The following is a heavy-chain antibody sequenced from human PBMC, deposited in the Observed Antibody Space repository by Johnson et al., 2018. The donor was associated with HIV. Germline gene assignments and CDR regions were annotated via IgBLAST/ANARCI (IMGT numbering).Heavy chain of an antibody. J-gene: IGHJ3*02. CDR1: GFTFSSYP. V-gene: IGHV3-23*04. D-gene: IGHD6-13*01. CDR2: ISGSGGST. CDR3: ARATSASGTDNDAFDI. Sequence: MQLVESGGGVVQPEMSLRLACAASGFTFSSYPMHWVRQAPGKGLEWVSAISGSGGSTYYADSVKGRFTISRDNAKNSLYLQMNSLRAEDTAIYHWARATSASGTDNDAFDIWGQGTMVTVSS.